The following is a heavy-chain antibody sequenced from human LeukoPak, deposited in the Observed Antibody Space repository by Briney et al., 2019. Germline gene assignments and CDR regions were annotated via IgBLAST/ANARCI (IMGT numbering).Heavy chain of an antibody. Sequence: SVKVSCRASGGTFSSYTISWVRQAPGQGLEWMGRIIPILGIANYAQKFQGRVTITADKSTSTAYMELSSLRSEDTAVYYCAREDYYGSGFDPWGQGTLVTVSS. D-gene: IGHD3-10*01. J-gene: IGHJ5*02. CDR1: GGTFSSYT. V-gene: IGHV1-69*04. CDR2: IIPILGIA. CDR3: AREDYYGSGFDP.